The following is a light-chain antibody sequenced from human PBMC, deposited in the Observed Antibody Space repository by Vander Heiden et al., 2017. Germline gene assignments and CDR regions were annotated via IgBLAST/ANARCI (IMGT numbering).Light chain of an antibody. Sequence: DIQMTQSPSSLPASVGDRVTITCRASQSIANYLNWYQQKPGKAPKLLIYAASSLQSGVPSRFSGSGSGTDFTLTITRLHPEDFATYYCQQCDSMPLTFGGGTKVEIK. J-gene: IGKJ4*01. CDR2: AAS. V-gene: IGKV1-39*01. CDR3: QQCDSMPLT. CDR1: QSIANY.